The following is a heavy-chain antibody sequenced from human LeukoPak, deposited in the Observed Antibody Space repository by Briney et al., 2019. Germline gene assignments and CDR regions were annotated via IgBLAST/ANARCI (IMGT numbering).Heavy chain of an antibody. CDR3: AKGLGATRYYFDY. D-gene: IGHD1-26*01. Sequence: GGSLRLSCAASGFTFSSSAMSWVRQAPGKGLEWVAAISDTGRLSYCADSVNGRFTISRDNSKNTLYLQMNSLRAEDTAVYYCAKGLGATRYYFDYWGQGTLVTVPS. V-gene: IGHV3-23*01. CDR2: ISDTGRLS. J-gene: IGHJ4*02. CDR1: GFTFSSSA.